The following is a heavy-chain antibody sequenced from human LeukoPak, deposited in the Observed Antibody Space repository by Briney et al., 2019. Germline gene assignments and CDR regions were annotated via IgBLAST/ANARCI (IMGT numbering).Heavy chain of an antibody. V-gene: IGHV4-59*01. CDR1: GGSISSYY. D-gene: IGHD6-19*01. Sequence: SETLSLTCTVSGGSISSYYWSWIRQPPGKGLEWIGYIYYSGSTNYNPSLKSRVTISVDTSKNQFSLKLSSVTVADTAVYYCAREGSSGWYYFDYWGQGTLVTVSS. CDR3: AREGSSGWYYFDY. CDR2: IYYSGST. J-gene: IGHJ4*02.